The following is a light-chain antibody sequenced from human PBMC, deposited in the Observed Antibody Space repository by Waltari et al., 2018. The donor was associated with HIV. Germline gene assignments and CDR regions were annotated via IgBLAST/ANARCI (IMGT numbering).Light chain of an antibody. J-gene: IGLJ1*01. CDR1: SLRRYS. Sequence: SSELTQDPALSVALGQTVKITCQGDSLRRYSANWYHQKPGQAPGVFMYGKENRPSGIPARFSGSSSGNTGSLTITGAQAEEEADSYCDSRHNNDKHHVFGTGTKLTV. CDR2: GKE. CDR3: DSRHNNDKHHV. V-gene: IGLV3-19*01.